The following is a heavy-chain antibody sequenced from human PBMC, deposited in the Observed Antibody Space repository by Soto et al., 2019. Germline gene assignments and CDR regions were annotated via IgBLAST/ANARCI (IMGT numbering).Heavy chain of an antibody. CDR2: IIPMFGAP. Sequence: QVQLVQSGAEVKEPGSSVKVSCKTYGGTFSTYATSWVRQAPGQGLEWMGGIIPMFGAPNYAQRFLGRVTITADESTSTVIMELSSLRSEDTAVYYCVRAVIRGVIISHFDPWGQGTLVTVSS. CDR3: VRAVIRGVIISHFDP. CDR1: GGTFSTYA. D-gene: IGHD3-10*01. V-gene: IGHV1-69*12. J-gene: IGHJ5*02.